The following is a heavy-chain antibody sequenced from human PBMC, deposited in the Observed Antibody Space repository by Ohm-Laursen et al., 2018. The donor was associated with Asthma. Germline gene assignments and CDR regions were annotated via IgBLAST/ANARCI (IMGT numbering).Heavy chain of an antibody. CDR3: ARDSHNWFDP. CDR2: IYSGGST. CDR1: GFTVSSNY. Sequence: SLRLSCSASGFTVSSNYMSWVRQAPGKGLEWVSVIYSGGSTYYADSVKGRFTISRDNSKNTLYLQMNSLRAEDTAVYYCARDSHNWFDPWGQGTLVTVSS. V-gene: IGHV3-53*01. J-gene: IGHJ5*02.